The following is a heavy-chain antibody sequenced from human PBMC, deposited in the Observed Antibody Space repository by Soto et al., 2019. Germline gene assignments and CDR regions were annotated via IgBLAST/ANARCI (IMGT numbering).Heavy chain of an antibody. D-gene: IGHD3-3*01. CDR3: AKSRFLEWLLYY. Sequence: PGGSLRLSCAASGFTFSSYAMSWVRQAPGKGLEWVPAISGSGGSTYYADSVKGRFTISRDNSKNTLYLQMNSLRAEDTAVYYCAKSRFLEWLLYYWGQGTLVTVSS. J-gene: IGHJ4*02. V-gene: IGHV3-23*01. CDR1: GFTFSSYA. CDR2: ISGSGGST.